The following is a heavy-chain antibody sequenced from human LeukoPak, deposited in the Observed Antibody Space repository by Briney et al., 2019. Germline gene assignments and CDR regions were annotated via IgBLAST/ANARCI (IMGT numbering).Heavy chain of an antibody. D-gene: IGHD6-25*01. CDR3: ARDLKYSSAPDVDKTFDP. J-gene: IGHJ5*02. CDR2: IIPIFDAT. Sequence: SVKVSCKASGGTFSSYAFSWVRQAPGQGLEWMGGIIPIFDATNYAQKFQGRVTITTDESTSTAYMELSSLRSEDTAVYYCARDLKYSSAPDVDKTFDPWGQGTLVTVSS. CDR1: GGTFSSYA. V-gene: IGHV1-69*05.